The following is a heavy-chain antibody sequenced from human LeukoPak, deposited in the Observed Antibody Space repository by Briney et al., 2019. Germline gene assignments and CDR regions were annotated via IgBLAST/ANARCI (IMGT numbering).Heavy chain of an antibody. CDR3: ARDTVAWDFDF. J-gene: IGHJ4*02. Sequence: ASVRVSCKASGYTFTDYYLHWVRQAPGQGFECMGWIDPHTGVTDYAHKFQGRVTMTRDTSISTAYMELSGLKSDDTAVYYCARDTVAWDFDFWGQGTLVTVSS. D-gene: IGHD4-23*01. V-gene: IGHV1-2*07. CDR1: GYTFTDYY. CDR2: IDPHTGVT.